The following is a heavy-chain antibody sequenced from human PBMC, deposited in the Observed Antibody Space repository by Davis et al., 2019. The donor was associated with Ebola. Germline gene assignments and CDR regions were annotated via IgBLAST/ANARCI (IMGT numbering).Heavy chain of an antibody. CDR3: AKDRSGGATAFDF. CDR1: GFTFSSYA. CDR2: ISGSGGST. J-gene: IGHJ4*02. D-gene: IGHD1-26*01. Sequence: PGGSLRLSCAASGFTFSSYAMSWVRQAPGKGLEWVSAISGSGGSTYYADSVKGRFTISRDNSKNTLYLQMNSLRPEDTAMYYCAKDRSGGATAFDFWGQGTLVTVSS. V-gene: IGHV3-23*01.